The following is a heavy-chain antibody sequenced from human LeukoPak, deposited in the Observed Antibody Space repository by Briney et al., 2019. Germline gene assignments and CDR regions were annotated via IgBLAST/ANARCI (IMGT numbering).Heavy chain of an antibody. CDR2: MYGDMRDI. Sequence: PGGSLRLSCEASGLTFSNSWMHWVRQVAGKGLVWVSRMYGDMRDISYADSVKGRFTISRDNARNTVYLQMNSLRGEDTAVYYCARDLGLRGSTWGQGTLVTVSS. CDR3: ARDLGLRGST. J-gene: IGHJ5*02. V-gene: IGHV3-74*01. CDR1: GLTFSNSW. D-gene: IGHD5-12*01.